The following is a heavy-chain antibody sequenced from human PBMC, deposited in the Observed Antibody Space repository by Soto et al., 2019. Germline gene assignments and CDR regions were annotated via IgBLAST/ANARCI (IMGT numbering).Heavy chain of an antibody. CDR3: ARQSGSYPCFDY. CDR2: ISYDGSNK. Sequence: GGSLRLSCAASGFTFSSYAMHWVRQAPGKGLEWVAVISYDGSNKYYADSVKGRFTISRDNSKNTLYLQMNSLRAEDTAVYYCARQSGSYPCFDYWGQGTLVTSPQ. CDR1: GFTFSSYA. D-gene: IGHD1-26*01. J-gene: IGHJ4*02. V-gene: IGHV3-30-3*01.